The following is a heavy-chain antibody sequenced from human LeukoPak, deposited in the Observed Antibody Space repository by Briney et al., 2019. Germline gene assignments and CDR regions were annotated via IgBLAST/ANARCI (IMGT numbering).Heavy chain of an antibody. J-gene: IGHJ5*02. CDR3: ARDNKNSIVPAAPNWFDP. V-gene: IGHV4-39*07. CDR2: IYYSGST. Sequence: PSETLSLTCTVSGGSISSTSYYWGWIRQPPGKGLECIGSIYYSGSTYYNPSLKSRATISVDTSKNQFSLKLNSVTAADTAVYYCARDNKNSIVPAAPNWFDPWGQGTLVTVSS. D-gene: IGHD2-2*01. CDR1: GGSISSTSYY.